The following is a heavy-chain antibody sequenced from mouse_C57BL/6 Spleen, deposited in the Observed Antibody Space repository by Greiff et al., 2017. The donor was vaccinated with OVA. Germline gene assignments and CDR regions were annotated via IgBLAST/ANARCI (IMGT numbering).Heavy chain of an antibody. CDR3: TRGSPYYYGSSYFYWYFDV. CDR2: IDPETGGT. CDR1: GYTFTDYE. J-gene: IGHJ1*03. D-gene: IGHD1-1*01. V-gene: IGHV1-15*01. Sequence: QVHVKQSGAELVRPGASVTLSCKASGYTFTDYEMHWVKQTPVHGLEWIGAIDPETGGTAYNQKFKGKAILTADKSSSTAYMELRSLTSEDSAVYYCTRGSPYYYGSSYFYWYFDVWGTGTTVTVSS.